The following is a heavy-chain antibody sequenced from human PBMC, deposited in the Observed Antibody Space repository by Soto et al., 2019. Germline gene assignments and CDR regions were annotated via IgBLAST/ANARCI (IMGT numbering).Heavy chain of an antibody. CDR3: AKEKGFLPGRAFDI. J-gene: IGHJ3*02. CDR2: ISGSGGST. Sequence: GGSLRLSCAASGFTVSSNYMSWVRQAPGKGLEWVSVISGSGGSTYYADSVKGRFTISRDNSKNTLYLQMNSLRAEDTAVYYCAKEKGFLPGRAFDIWGQGTMVTVSS. CDR1: GFTVSSNY. V-gene: IGHV3-23*01.